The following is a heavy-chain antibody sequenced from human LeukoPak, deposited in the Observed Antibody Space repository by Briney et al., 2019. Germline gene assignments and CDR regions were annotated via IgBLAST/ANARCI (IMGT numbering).Heavy chain of an antibody. J-gene: IGHJ5*02. D-gene: IGHD2-8*01. Sequence: SETLSLTCAVYGGPFSGYYWSWIRQPPGKGLEWIGEINHSGSTNYNPSLKSRATISVDTSKSQFSLKLSSVTAADTAVYYCARTRYCTNGVCRASWFDPWGQGTLVTVSS. CDR3: ARTRYCTNGVCRASWFDP. CDR1: GGPFSGYY. V-gene: IGHV4-34*01. CDR2: INHSGST.